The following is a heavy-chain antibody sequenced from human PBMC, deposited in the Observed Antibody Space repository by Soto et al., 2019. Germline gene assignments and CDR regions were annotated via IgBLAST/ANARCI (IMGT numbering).Heavy chain of an antibody. CDR1: GGSISSYY. CDR3: ARVRGRGAYYDFWSGYEF. V-gene: IGHV4-34*01. D-gene: IGHD3-3*01. CDR2: INHSEST. J-gene: IGHJ4*02. Sequence: SETLSLTCTVSGGSISSYYWSWIRQPPGKGLEWIGEINHSESTNYNPSLKSRVTISVDTSKNQFSLKLSSVTAADTAVYYCARVRGRGAYYDFWSGYEFWGQGTLVTVSS.